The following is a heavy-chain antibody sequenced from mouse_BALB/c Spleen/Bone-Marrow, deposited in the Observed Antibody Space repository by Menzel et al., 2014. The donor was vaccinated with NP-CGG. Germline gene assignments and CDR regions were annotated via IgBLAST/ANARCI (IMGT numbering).Heavy chain of an antibody. CDR2: IRDKANGYTT. CDR1: GFTFTDYY. J-gene: IGHJ4*01. Sequence: EVHGVESGGGLVQPGGSLRLSCATSGFTFTDYYMSWVRQPPGKALEWLGFIRDKANGYTTEYSASVKGRFTISRDNSQSILYLQMNTLRAEDSATYYCARDDYYAMDYWGQGTSVTVSS. CDR3: ARDDYYAMDY. V-gene: IGHV7-3*02.